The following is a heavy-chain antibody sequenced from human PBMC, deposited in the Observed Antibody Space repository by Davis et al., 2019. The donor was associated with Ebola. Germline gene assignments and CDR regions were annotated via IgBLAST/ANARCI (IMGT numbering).Heavy chain of an antibody. CDR2: ISSSSSTI. J-gene: IGHJ6*02. CDR1: GFIFSSYD. Sequence: PGGSLRLSCAASGFIFSSYDMNWVRQAPGKGLEWVSYISSSSSTIYYADSVEGRFTISRDNAQNSLYLQMNSLRAEATAIYFCARDRVPAAARWGRGYPYHFTMDVWGQGTTVTVSS. CDR3: ARDRVPAAARWGRGYPYHFTMDV. V-gene: IGHV3-48*04. D-gene: IGHD2-2*01.